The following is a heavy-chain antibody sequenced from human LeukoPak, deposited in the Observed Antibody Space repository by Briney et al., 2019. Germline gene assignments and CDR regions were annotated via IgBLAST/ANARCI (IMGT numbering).Heavy chain of an antibody. CDR1: GLAFSAYK. D-gene: IGHD2-15*01. CDR2: ISTDGYTT. Sequence: GGSLRLSCAASGLAFSAYKMHWVRQAPRQGLVWVSRISTDGYTTDYADFVQGRFTASRDNTKNTWSLEMNSLRAEDTAVYYCVVGGSPGYWGQGTLVTVSS. CDR3: VVGGSPGY. J-gene: IGHJ4*02. V-gene: IGHV3-74*01.